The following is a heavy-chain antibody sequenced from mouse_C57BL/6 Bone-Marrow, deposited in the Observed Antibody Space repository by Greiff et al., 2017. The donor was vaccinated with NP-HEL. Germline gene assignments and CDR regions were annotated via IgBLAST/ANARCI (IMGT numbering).Heavy chain of an antibody. J-gene: IGHJ3*01. D-gene: IGHD1-1*02. CDR3: ARLGGAAWFAY. CDR1: GYTFTSYG. Sequence: QVQLQQSGAELARPGASVKLSCKASGYTFTSYGISWVKQRPGQGLEWIGEIYPRSGNTYYNEKFKGKATLTADKSSSTAYMELRSLTSEDSADYFRARLGGAAWFAYWGQGTLVTVSA. CDR2: IYPRSGNT. V-gene: IGHV1-81*01.